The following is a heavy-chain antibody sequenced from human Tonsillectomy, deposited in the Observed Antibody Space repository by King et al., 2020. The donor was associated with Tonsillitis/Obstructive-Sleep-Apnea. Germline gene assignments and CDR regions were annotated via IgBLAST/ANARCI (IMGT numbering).Heavy chain of an antibody. V-gene: IGHV4-59*01. CDR1: GGSISSYY. CDR3: ARDPYDSSGYRLGIFGWFDP. Sequence: VQLQESGPGLVKPSETLSLTCTVSGGSISSYYWSWIRQPPGKGLEWIGYIYYSGSTNYNPSLKSRVTISVDTSKNQFSLKLSSVTAADTAVYYCARDPYDSSGYRLGIFGWFDPWGQGTLVTVSS. CDR2: IYYSGST. D-gene: IGHD3-22*01. J-gene: IGHJ5*02.